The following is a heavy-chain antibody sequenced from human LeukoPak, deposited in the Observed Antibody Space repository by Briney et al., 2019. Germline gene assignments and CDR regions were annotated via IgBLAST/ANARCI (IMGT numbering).Heavy chain of an antibody. CDR1: GFTSSSYA. V-gene: IGHV3-23*01. Sequence: HTGGSLRLSCAASGFTSSSYAMSWVRQAPGKGLEWVSAISGSGGSTYYADSVKGRFTISRDNSKNTLYLQMNSLRAEDTAVCYCAKDLNVYCGGDCYSQPDYWGQGTLVTVSS. J-gene: IGHJ4*02. D-gene: IGHD2-21*02. CDR3: AKDLNVYCGGDCYSQPDY. CDR2: ISGSGGST.